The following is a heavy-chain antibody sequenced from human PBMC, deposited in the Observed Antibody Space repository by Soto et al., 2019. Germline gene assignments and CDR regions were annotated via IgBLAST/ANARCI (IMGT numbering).Heavy chain of an antibody. CDR3: TRGPRPISTGTGAY. J-gene: IGHJ4*02. CDR2: IYNDGAYS. CDR1: GFIFKMYW. V-gene: IGHV3-74*01. Sequence: LRLSCAASGFIFKMYWMHWVRQSPGKGLVWISRIYNDGAYSDYADSVRGRFTISRDNVNDTLYLQMNDLRAEDSGLYYCTRGPRPISTGTGAYWGQGTQVTVSS. D-gene: IGHD3-10*01.